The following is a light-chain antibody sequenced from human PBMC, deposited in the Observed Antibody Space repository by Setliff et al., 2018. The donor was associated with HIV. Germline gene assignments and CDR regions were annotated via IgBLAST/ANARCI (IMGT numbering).Light chain of an antibody. CDR3: SSYAISNTLP. Sequence: QSVLTQPASVSGSPGQSITTSCTGTSSDVGGYNYVSWYQHHPGKAPKLMICEVSNRPSGVSNRFSGSKSGNTASLTISGLQAEDEADYYCSSYAISNTLPFGTGTKGTVL. V-gene: IGLV2-14*01. CDR1: SSDVGGYNY. J-gene: IGLJ1*01. CDR2: EVS.